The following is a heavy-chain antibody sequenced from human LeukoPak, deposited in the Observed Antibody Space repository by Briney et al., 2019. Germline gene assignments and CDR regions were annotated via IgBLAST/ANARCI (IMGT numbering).Heavy chain of an antibody. CDR2: IEQDGSEK. Sequence: GGSLRLSCAASGFTFSNLWMSWVRQAPGKGLKWVANIEQDGSEKYYVDSVKGRFTISRDNAQNSLYLQMNSLRAEDTAIYYCATSTAAAGTDWGQGTLVTVSS. CDR1: GFTFSNLW. CDR3: ATSTAAAGTD. D-gene: IGHD6-13*01. J-gene: IGHJ4*02. V-gene: IGHV3-7*03.